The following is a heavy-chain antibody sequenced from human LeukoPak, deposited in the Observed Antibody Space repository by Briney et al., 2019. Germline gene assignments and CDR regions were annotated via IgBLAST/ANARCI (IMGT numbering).Heavy chain of an antibody. CDR3: AKDRSRQQMWYTIKKWFDP. D-gene: IGHD5-24*01. Sequence: GGSLRLSCAASGFIFSSYGMHWVRQAPGKGLEWVAFIRYDGSNKYYADSVKGRFTISRDNSKNTLYLQMNSLRTEDTAVYFCAKDRSRQQMWYTIKKWFDPWGQGTLVSVSS. CDR1: GFIFSSYG. J-gene: IGHJ5*02. CDR2: IRYDGSNK. V-gene: IGHV3-30*02.